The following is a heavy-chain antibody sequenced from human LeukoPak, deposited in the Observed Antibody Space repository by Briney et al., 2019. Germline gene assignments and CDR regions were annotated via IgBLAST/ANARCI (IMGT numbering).Heavy chain of an antibody. CDR1: GYTFTSNY. CDR2: ISPSGGST. V-gene: IGHV1-46*01. CDR3: ARVGRYNWNDVENWFDP. D-gene: IGHD1-1*01. J-gene: IGHJ5*02. Sequence: ASVKVSCKAFGYTFTSNYMHWVRQAPGQGPEWMGVISPSGGSTTYAQKFQGRVTITADESTSTAYMELSSLRSEDTAVYYCARVGRYNWNDVENWFDPWGQGTLVTVSS.